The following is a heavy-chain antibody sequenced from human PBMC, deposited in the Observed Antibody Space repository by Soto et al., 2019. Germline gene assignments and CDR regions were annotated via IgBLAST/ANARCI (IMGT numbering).Heavy chain of an antibody. CDR2: IYYSGST. V-gene: IGHV4-59*01. D-gene: IGHD6-6*01. J-gene: IGHJ3*02. Sequence: SETLSLTCTVSGGSISSYYWSWIRQPPGKGLEWIGYIYYSGSTNYNPSLKSRVTISVDTSKNQFSLKLSSVTAADTAVYYCAAGEQLVQFAFDIWGQGTMVTVSS. CDR1: GGSISSYY. CDR3: AAGEQLVQFAFDI.